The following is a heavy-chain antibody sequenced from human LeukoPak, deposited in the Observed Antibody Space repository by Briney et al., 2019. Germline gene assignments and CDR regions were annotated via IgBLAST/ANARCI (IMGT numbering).Heavy chain of an antibody. CDR2: ITSEGSST. V-gene: IGHV3-74*01. CDR3: ARGSSVVALD. J-gene: IGHJ4*02. Sequence: GGTLRLSCAASGFTLSSYWMHWVRQVPGKGLVWVSRITSEGSSTSYADSVKGRFTISRDNAKNTLYLQMNSLRAEDTAVYYCARGSSVVALDWGQGTLVTVS. CDR1: GFTLSSYW. D-gene: IGHD2-15*01.